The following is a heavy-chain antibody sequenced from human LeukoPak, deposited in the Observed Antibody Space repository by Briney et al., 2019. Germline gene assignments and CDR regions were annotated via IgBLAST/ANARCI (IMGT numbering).Heavy chain of an antibody. CDR1: GFPFSVYS. J-gene: IGHJ4*02. D-gene: IGHD3-22*01. V-gene: IGHV3-21*01. CDR3: AKAYYDPSGYSYYFDY. CDR2: ISGSSNYV. Sequence: GGSLRLSCAASGFPFSVYSMNWVRHAPGKGLEWVSSISGSSNYVYYADSVKGRFTISRDNAKNSVYLHMNSLRAEDTAVYYCAKAYYDPSGYSYYFDYWGQGTLVTVSS.